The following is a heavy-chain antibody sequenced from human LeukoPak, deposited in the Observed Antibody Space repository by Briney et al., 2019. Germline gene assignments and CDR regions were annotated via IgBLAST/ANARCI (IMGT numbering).Heavy chain of an antibody. Sequence: GGSLRLSCAASGFTFSSYGMHWVRQAPGKGLEWVAVIWYDGSNKYYADSVKGRFTISRDNSKNTLYLQMNSLRAEGTAVYYCARSYYYDSSHTVDYWGQGTLVTVSS. V-gene: IGHV3-33*01. D-gene: IGHD3-22*01. CDR1: GFTFSSYG. CDR3: ARSYYYDSSHTVDY. CDR2: IWYDGSNK. J-gene: IGHJ4*02.